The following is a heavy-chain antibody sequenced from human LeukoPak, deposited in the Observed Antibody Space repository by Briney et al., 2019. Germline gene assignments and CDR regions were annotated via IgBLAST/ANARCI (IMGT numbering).Heavy chain of an antibody. D-gene: IGHD1-26*01. J-gene: IGHJ4*02. CDR2: AGWAGGTT. Sequence: PGGSLRLSCATSGFNFDRYTIHWVRQAPGKGLEWVSLAGWAGGTTFYSDSVKGRFTISRDNAKNSLYLQMNSLRAEDTAVYYCARSIVGATTLDYWGQGTLVTVSS. CDR1: GFNFDRYT. CDR3: ARSIVGATTLDY. V-gene: IGHV3-43*01.